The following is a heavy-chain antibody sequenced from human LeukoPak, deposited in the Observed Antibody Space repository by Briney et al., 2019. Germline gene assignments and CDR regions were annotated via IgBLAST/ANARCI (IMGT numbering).Heavy chain of an antibody. Sequence: PSETLSLTCTVSGVSISSSSYYWGWIRQPPGKGLEWIGSIYYSGSTYYNPSLKSRVTISVDTSKNQFSLKLSSVTAADTAVYYCARVEWVYYFDYWGQGTLVTVSS. D-gene: IGHD2-8*01. CDR2: IYYSGST. V-gene: IGHV4-39*07. CDR3: ARVEWVYYFDY. CDR1: GVSISSSSYY. J-gene: IGHJ4*02.